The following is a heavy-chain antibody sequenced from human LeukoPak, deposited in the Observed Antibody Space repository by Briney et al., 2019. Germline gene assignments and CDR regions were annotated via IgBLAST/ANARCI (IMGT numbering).Heavy chain of an antibody. CDR2: IYGGGST. V-gene: IGHV3-53*05. D-gene: IGHD6-13*01. Sequence: GGSLRLSCAASGFTVSSNYMSWVRQAPGKGLEWVTIIYGGGSTSYADSVKGRFTTSRDNSKNTVYLQMNSLRTEDTAVYYCARWKIGRIAAAGTLDYFDYWGQGTLVTVSS. J-gene: IGHJ4*02. CDR1: GFTVSSNY. CDR3: ARWKIGRIAAAGTLDYFDY.